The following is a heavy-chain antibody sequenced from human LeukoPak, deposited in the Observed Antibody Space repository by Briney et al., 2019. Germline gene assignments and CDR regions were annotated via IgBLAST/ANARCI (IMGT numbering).Heavy chain of an antibody. J-gene: IGHJ4*02. CDR3: ATTVPNYYDSSGPSLN. CDR2: FDPEDGET. V-gene: IGHV1-24*01. CDR1: GYTFTSYD. D-gene: IGHD3-22*01. Sequence: ASVKFSCKASGYTFTSYDINWVRQATGQGLEWMGGFDPEDGETIYAQKFQGRVTMTEDTSTDTAYMELSSLRSEDTAVYYCATTVPNYYDSSGPSLNWGQGTLVTVSS.